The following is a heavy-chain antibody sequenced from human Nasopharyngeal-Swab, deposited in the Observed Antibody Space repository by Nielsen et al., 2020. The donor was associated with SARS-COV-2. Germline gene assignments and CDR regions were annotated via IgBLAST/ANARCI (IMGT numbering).Heavy chain of an antibody. CDR2: IYYSGST. D-gene: IGHD2-21*02. V-gene: IGHV4-59*01. Sequence: WIRQPPGKGLEWIGYIYYSGSTNYNPSLKSRVTISVDTSKNQFSLKLSSVTAADTAVYYCARCGGDCLKTPTLYYFDYWGQGTLVTSPQ. J-gene: IGHJ4*02. CDR3: ARCGGDCLKTPTLYYFDY.